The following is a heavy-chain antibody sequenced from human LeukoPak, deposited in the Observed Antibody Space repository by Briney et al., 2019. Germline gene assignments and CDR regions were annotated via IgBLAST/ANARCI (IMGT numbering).Heavy chain of an antibody. CDR2: MNPNSGNT. Sequence: ASVKVSCKASGYTFTSYDINWVRQATGQGLEWMGWMNPNSGNTGYAQKFQGRVTITRDTSISTAYMELSSLRSEDTAVYYCARDLGAVLVRWFDPWGQGTLVTVSS. CDR3: ARDLGAVLVRWFDP. CDR1: GYTFTSYD. D-gene: IGHD6-13*01. V-gene: IGHV1-8*01. J-gene: IGHJ5*02.